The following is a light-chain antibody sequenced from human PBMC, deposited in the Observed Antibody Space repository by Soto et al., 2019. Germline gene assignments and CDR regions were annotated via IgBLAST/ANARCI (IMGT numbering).Light chain of an antibody. CDR2: GAS. J-gene: IGKJ1*01. CDR3: QQYGSSRWT. Sequence: EIVLTQSPGTLSLSPGEGATLSCRASQSISSSYLSWYQHNRGQAPRLLIYGASTRAAGTPDRFSGSGSGTDFTLTISRLEPDDFAVYYCQQYGSSRWTFGQGTKVEIK. CDR1: QSISSSY. V-gene: IGKV3-20*01.